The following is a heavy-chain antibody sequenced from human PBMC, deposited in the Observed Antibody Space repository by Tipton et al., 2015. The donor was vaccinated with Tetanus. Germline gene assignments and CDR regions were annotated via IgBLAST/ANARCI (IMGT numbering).Heavy chain of an antibody. D-gene: IGHD2-2*01. V-gene: IGHV4-30-2*01. CDR2: VFRSGSA. CDR1: GASISSIYS. CDR3: ARVACSSTSCCSRYFGY. Sequence: TLSLTCAVSGASISSIYSWSWIRQPPGKGLEWIGYVFRSGSAVYNPSLKSRVNISLARSENQISLVLTSVTAADTAVYYCARVACSSTSCCSRYFGYWGPGSLVTFSS. J-gene: IGHJ4*02.